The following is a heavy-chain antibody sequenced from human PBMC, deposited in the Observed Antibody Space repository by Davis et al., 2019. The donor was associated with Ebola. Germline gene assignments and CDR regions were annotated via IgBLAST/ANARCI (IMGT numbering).Heavy chain of an antibody. J-gene: IGHJ4*02. CDR1: GGSFSGYY. V-gene: IGHV4-31*11. CDR3: ARGGYCSGGSCFTPGY. D-gene: IGHD2-15*01. Sequence: SETLSLTCAVYGGSFSGYYWSWIRQHPGKGLEWIGYIYYSGSTYYNPSLKSRVTISVDTSKNQFSLKLSSVTAADTAVYYCARGGYCSGGSCFTPGYWGQGTLVTVSS. CDR2: IYYSGST.